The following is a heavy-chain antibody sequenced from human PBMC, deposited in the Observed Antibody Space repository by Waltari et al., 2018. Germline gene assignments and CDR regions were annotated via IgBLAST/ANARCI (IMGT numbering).Heavy chain of an antibody. J-gene: IGHJ4*02. CDR1: GGTFSSYA. CDR2: IIPIFGTA. D-gene: IGHD3-22*01. CDR3: ASGEVHYYDSSGYVDY. V-gene: IGHV1-69*01. Sequence: QVQLVQSGAEVKKPGSSVKVSCKASGGTFSSYAISWVRPAPGQGLEWMGGIIPIFGTANYAQKFQGRVTITADESTSTAYMELSSLRSEDTAVYYCASGEVHYYDSSGYVDYWGQGTLVTVSS.